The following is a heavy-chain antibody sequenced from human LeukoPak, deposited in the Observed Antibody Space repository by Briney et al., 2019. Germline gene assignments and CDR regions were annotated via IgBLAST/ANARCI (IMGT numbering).Heavy chain of an antibody. CDR3: ARDRRYYYGSGSYKLYYYYGMDV. D-gene: IGHD3-10*01. Sequence: SETLSLTCAVYGGSFSGYYWSWIRQPPGKGLEWIGEINHSGSTNYNPSLKSRVTISVDTSKNQFSLKLSSVTAADTAVYYCARDRRYYYGSGSYKLYYYYGMDVWGQGTTVTVSS. J-gene: IGHJ6*02. CDR2: INHSGST. V-gene: IGHV4-34*01. CDR1: GGSFSGYY.